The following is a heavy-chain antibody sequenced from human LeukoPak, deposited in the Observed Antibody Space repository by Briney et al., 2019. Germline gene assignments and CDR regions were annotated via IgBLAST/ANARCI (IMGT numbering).Heavy chain of an antibody. V-gene: IGHV4-31*03. J-gene: IGHJ5*02. CDR2: IYYSGST. Sequence: TLSLTCTVSGGSIRSGGYYWSWIRQHPGKGLEWIGYIYYSGSTYYSPSLKSRVTISVDTSKNQFSLKLSSVTAADTAVYYCARGNWNYRNWFDPWGQGTLVTVSS. CDR1: GGSIRSGGYY. D-gene: IGHD1-7*01. CDR3: ARGNWNYRNWFDP.